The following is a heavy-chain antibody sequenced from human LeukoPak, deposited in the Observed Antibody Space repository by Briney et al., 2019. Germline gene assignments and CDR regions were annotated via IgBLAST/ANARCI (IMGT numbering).Heavy chain of an antibody. D-gene: IGHD2-21*02. V-gene: IGHV3-30-3*01. J-gene: IGHJ4*02. CDR1: GFTFSSYA. CDR2: ISYDGSNK. CDR3: AREPVAYCGGDRYSGYFDY. Sequence: PGRSLRLSCAASGFTFSSYAMHWVRQAPGKGLEWVAVISYDGSNKYYADSVKGRFTISRDNSKNTLYLQMNSLRAEDTAVYYCAREPVAYCGGDRYSGYFDYWGQGTLVTVSS.